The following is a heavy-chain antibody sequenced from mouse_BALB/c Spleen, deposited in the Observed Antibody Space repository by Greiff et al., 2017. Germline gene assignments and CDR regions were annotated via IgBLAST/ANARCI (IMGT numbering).Heavy chain of an antibody. J-gene: IGHJ4*01. Sequence: EVKVIESGGGLVQPGGSLNLSCAASGFDFSRYWMSWARQAPGKGQEWIGEINPGSSTINYTPSLKDKFIISRDNAKNTLYLQMSKVRSEDTALYYCARGGYGSSYDAMDYWGQGTSVTVSS. D-gene: IGHD1-1*01. CDR1: GFDFSRYW. V-gene: IGHV4-2*02. CDR3: ARGGYGSSYDAMDY. CDR2: INPGSSTI.